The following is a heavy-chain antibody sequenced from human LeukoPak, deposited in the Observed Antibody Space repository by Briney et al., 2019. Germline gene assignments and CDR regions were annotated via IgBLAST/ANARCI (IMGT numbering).Heavy chain of an antibody. D-gene: IGHD6-6*01. V-gene: IGHV3-43*01. CDR3: AKDKSRRGQLGFHY. CDR2: ISWDGGST. Sequence: GSLRLSCAASGFTFDDYTMHWVRQAPGKGLEWVSLISWDGGSTYYADSVKGRFTISRDNSKNSLYLQMNSLRTEDTALYYCAKDKSRRGQLGFHYWGQGTLVTVSS. CDR1: GFTFDDYT. J-gene: IGHJ4*02.